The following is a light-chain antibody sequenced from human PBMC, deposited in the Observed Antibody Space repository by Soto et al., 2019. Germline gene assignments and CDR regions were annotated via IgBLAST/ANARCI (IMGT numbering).Light chain of an antibody. CDR2: EGN. V-gene: IGLV2-8*01. CDR1: SSDIGTYKY. J-gene: IGLJ3*02. Sequence: QSALTQPPSASGSPGQSVTISCTGTSSDIGTYKYVSWYQQHPGQAPKVIIYEGNKRPSGVPDRFSGSKSGNTASLTVSGLQAEDEADYSCISYGGSNTWVFGGGTKLTVL. CDR3: ISYGGSNTWV.